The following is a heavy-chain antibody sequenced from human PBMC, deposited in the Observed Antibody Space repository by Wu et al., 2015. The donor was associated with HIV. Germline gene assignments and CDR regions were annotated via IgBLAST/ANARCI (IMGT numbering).Heavy chain of an antibody. D-gene: IGHD3/OR15-3a*01. CDR2: INPNSGGT. CDR3: AIIFGLVGEDY. J-gene: IGHJ4*02. Sequence: QVQLVQSGAEVTKPGASVKVSCQASGYTFTDYYIHWLRQAPGQGLEWMGWINPNSGGTNYAQKFHGRVTMTRDTSISSAYMELRSLTSDDTALYYCAIIFGLVGEDYWGQGTLGHRLL. CDR1: GYTFTDYY. V-gene: IGHV1-2*02.